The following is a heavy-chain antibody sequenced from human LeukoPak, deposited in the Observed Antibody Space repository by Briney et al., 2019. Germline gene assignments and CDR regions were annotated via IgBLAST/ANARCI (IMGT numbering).Heavy chain of an antibody. V-gene: IGHV4-59*01. CDR2: IYYSGST. D-gene: IGHD3-22*01. CDR3: ACLTTADAFDI. CDR1: GFTFSDYY. J-gene: IGHJ3*02. Sequence: PGGSLRLSCAASGFTFSDYYMSWIRQAPGKGREWIGYIYYSGSTNYNPSLKSRVTISVDTSKNQFSLKLSSVTAADTAVYYCACLTTADAFDIWGQGTMVTVSS.